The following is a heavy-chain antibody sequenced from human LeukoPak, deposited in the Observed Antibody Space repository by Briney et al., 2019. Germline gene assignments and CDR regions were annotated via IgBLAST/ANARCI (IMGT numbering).Heavy chain of an antibody. Sequence: SVKVSCKASGYSFTTYAISWVRQAPGQGLEWMGGIIPIFGTANYAQKFQGRVTITADESTSTAYMELSSLRSEDTAVYYCARAIYSSGWYKSGAFDIWGQGTMVTVSS. CDR2: IIPIFGTA. CDR3: ARAIYSSGWYKSGAFDI. J-gene: IGHJ3*02. CDR1: GYSFTTYA. V-gene: IGHV1-69*13. D-gene: IGHD6-19*01.